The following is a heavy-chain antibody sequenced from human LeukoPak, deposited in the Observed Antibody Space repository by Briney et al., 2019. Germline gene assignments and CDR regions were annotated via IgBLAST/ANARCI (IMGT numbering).Heavy chain of an antibody. CDR1: GFTFSDAW. CDR3: ARESSGRYFDY. D-gene: IGHD6-19*01. V-gene: IGHV3-33*08. CDR2: IWYDGSKK. J-gene: IGHJ4*02. Sequence: GGSLRLSCAASGFTFSDAWMSWVRQAPGKGLEWVAVIWYDGSKKYYADSVKGRFTISRDNSKNTLYLEMNSLSAEDTAVYYCARESSGRYFDYWGQGTLVTVSS.